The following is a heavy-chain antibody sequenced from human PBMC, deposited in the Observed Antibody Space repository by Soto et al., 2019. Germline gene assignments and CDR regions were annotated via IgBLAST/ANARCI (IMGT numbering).Heavy chain of an antibody. CDR3: ASRPPLWEQQLWDQD. J-gene: IGHJ4*02. D-gene: IGHD6-13*01. CDR2: IYYSGST. V-gene: IGHV4-39*01. CDR1: GGSISSSSYY. Sequence: SETLSLTCTVSGGSISSSSYYWGWIRQPPGKGLEWIGSIYYSGSTYYNPSLKSRVTISVDTSKNQFSLKLSSVTAADTAVYYCASRPPLWEQQLWDQDWGQGTLVTVSS.